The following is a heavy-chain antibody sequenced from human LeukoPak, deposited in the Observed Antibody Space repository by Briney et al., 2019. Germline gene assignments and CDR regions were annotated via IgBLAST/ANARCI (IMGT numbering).Heavy chain of an antibody. Sequence: GGSLRLSCAASGFTFSSYAMSWVRQAPGKGLEWVSGLSGSGDTTYYADSVKGRFTISRDNSKNTLYLQMNSLRAEDTAVYYCAKPPRGSGEDYWGQGTLVTVSS. D-gene: IGHD3-10*01. CDR1: GFTFSSYA. CDR3: AKPPRGSGEDY. J-gene: IGHJ4*02. V-gene: IGHV3-23*01. CDR2: LSGSGDTT.